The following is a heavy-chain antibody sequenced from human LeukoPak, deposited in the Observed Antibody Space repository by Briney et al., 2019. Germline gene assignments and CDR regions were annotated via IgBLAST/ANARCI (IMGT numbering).Heavy chain of an antibody. J-gene: IGHJ6*02. CDR1: GFTSGSYS. CDR2: ISSSSSYT. D-gene: IGHD4-17*01. Sequence: GGSLRLSCAASGFTSGSYSMNWVRQAPGQGLEWVSSISSSSSYTYYADSVKGRFTISRDNAKNSLYLQMNSLRAEDTAVYYCARLTTVTTSYYYYGMDVWGQGTTVTVSS. CDR3: ARLTTVTTSYYYYGMDV. V-gene: IGHV3-21*01.